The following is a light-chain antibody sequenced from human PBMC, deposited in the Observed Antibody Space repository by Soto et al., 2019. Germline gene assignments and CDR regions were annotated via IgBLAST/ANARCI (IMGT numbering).Light chain of an antibody. J-gene: IGKJ4*01. CDR3: RQRYNWPLT. CDR2: DAF. V-gene: IGKV3-11*01. CDR1: QSIGNS. Sequence: FTQSPATMSLSPGERATLSCKASQSIGNSLGWFQQKPGQAPRLLIDDAFNRATGIPARFTGSGSGSDFTLTIISLEPEDFGVYYCRQRYNWPLTFGGGTRWIS.